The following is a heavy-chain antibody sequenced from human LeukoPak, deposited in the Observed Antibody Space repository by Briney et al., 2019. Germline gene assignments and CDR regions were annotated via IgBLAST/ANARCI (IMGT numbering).Heavy chain of an antibody. CDR1: GFTFDDYA. D-gene: IGHD5-12*01. V-gene: IGHV3-43D*03. CDR2: ISWDGGST. J-gene: IGHJ4*02. Sequence: GGSLRLSCAASGFTFDDYAMHWVRQAPGKGLEWVSLISWDGGSTYYADSVKGRFTISRDNSKNSLYLQMNSLRAEDTALYYCAKVRFHIDSGYDFSLDYWGQGTLVTVSS. CDR3: AKVRFHIDSGYDFSLDY.